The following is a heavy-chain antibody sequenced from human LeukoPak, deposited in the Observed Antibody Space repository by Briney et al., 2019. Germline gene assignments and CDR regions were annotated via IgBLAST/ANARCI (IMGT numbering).Heavy chain of an antibody. V-gene: IGHV3-21*01. D-gene: IGHD4-11*01. CDR2: ISSSSSYI. CDR3: ARDVGDDYSFIWFDP. Sequence: GGSLRLSCAASGFTFSSYSMNWVRQAPGKGLEWVSSISSSSSYIYYADSVKGRFTISRDNAKNSLYLQMNSLRAEDTAVYYCARDVGDDYSFIWFDPWGQGTLVTVSS. J-gene: IGHJ5*02. CDR1: GFTFSSYS.